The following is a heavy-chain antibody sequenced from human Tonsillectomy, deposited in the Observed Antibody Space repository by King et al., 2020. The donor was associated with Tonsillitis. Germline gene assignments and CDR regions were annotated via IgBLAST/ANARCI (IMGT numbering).Heavy chain of an antibody. Sequence: LQLQESGPGLVKPSETLSLTCTVSGGSISSSSYYWGWIRQPPGKGLEWIGSIYYSGSTYYNPSLKSRVTISVDTSKNQFSLKLSSVTAADTGVYYCARRVATIKNYFDYWGKGTLVTVSS. CDR3: ARRVATIKNYFDY. V-gene: IGHV4-39*01. J-gene: IGHJ4*02. D-gene: IGHD5-24*01. CDR2: IYYSGST. CDR1: GGSISSSSYY.